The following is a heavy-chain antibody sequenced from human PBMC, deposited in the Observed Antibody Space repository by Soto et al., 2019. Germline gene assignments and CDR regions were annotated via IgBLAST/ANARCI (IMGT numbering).Heavy chain of an antibody. J-gene: IGHJ4*02. V-gene: IGHV1-46*01. CDR1: GYTFTSYY. Sequence: ASVKVSCKASGYTFTSYYMHWVRQAPGQGLEWMGIINPSGGSTSYAQKFQGRVTMTRDTSTSTVYMELSSLRSEDTAVYYCARDREMVAATRGYFDYWGQGTLVTVSS. D-gene: IGHD2-15*01. CDR3: ARDREMVAATRGYFDY. CDR2: INPSGGST.